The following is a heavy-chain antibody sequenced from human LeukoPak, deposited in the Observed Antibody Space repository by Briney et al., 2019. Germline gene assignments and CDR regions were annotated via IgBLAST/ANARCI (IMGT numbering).Heavy chain of an antibody. J-gene: IGHJ4*02. CDR1: GGSISSYY. V-gene: IGHV4-59*01. D-gene: IGHD3-10*01. CDR2: IYYSGST. CDR3: ARGFGSGSYFDY. Sequence: SETLSLTCTVSGGSISSYYWSWIRQPPGKGLEWIGYIYYSGSTNYNPSLKSRVTISVDTSKNQFSQKLSSVTAADTAVYYCARGFGSGSYFDYWGQGTLVTVSS.